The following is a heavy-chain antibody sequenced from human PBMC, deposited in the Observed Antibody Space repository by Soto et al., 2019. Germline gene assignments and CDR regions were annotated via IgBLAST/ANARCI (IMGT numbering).Heavy chain of an antibody. CDR1: GFTFSTYA. CDR3: AKDRGIEGSSVRAFDV. Sequence: GGSLRLSCAASGFTFSTYAMHWVRQAPGKGLEWVAVISYDGSNKHYADSVKGRFTISRDNSKNTLYLQMNSLRAEDTAVYYCAKDRGIEGSSVRAFDVWGQGXMVTV. V-gene: IGHV3-30*04. J-gene: IGHJ3*01. CDR2: ISYDGSNK. D-gene: IGHD1-26*01.